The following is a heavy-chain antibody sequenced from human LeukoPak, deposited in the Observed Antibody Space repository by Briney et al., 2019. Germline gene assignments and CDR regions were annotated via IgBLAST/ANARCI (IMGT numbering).Heavy chain of an antibody. CDR3: AREKEGY. CDR1: GFTFSSYA. J-gene: IGHJ4*02. CDR2: ISYDGSNK. V-gene: IGHV3-30*04. Sequence: QSGGSLRLSCAASGFTFSSYAMHWVRQAPGKGLEWVAVISYDGSNKYYADSVKGRFTNSRDNSKNTLYLQMNSLRAEDTAVYYCAREKEGYWGQGTLVTVSS.